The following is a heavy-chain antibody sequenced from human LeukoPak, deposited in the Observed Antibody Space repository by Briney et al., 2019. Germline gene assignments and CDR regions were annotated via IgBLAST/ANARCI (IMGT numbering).Heavy chain of an antibody. CDR3: ARDPHIAAAGYNWFDP. D-gene: IGHD6-13*01. CDR1: GYTFTSYG. Sequence: GASAKVSCKASGYTFTSYGISWVRQAPGQGLEWMGWISAYNGNTNYAQKLQGRVTMTTDTSTSTAYMELRSLRSDDTAVYYCARDPHIAAAGYNWFDPWGQGTLVTVSS. CDR2: ISAYNGNT. V-gene: IGHV1-18*04. J-gene: IGHJ5*02.